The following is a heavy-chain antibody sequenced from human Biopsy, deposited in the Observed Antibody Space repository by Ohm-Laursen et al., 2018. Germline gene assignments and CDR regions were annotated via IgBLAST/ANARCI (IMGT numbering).Heavy chain of an antibody. J-gene: IGHJ4*02. Sequence: GSSVKVSCKVSGYAVTEFSMYWVRQAPGKGLEWMGGFAPENGKTIYAQKFQGRVTMTEDTSTDTAYMELSSLRSEDTAVCYCAADINVWNVNYWGQGTQVTVSS. CDR2: FAPENGKT. D-gene: IGHD1-1*01. CDR3: AADINVWNVNY. V-gene: IGHV1-24*01. CDR1: GYAVTEFS.